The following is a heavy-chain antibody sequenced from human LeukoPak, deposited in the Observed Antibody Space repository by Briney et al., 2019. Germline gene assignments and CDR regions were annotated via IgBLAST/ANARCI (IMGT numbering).Heavy chain of an antibody. CDR1: GFTFSSYA. Sequence: GGSLRLSCAASGFTFSSYAMSWVRQAPGKGLEWVSAISGSGGSTYYADSVKGRFTISRDNSKNTLYLQMNSLRAEDTAVYYCAKGGYYDFWRGYSYYYYYMDVWGKGTTVTVSS. CDR2: ISGSGGST. D-gene: IGHD3-3*01. J-gene: IGHJ6*03. CDR3: AKGGYYDFWRGYSYYYYYMDV. V-gene: IGHV3-23*01.